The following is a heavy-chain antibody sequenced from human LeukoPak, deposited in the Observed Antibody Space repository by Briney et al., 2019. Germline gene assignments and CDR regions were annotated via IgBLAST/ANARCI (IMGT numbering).Heavy chain of an antibody. CDR3: ARVWYDILTGYYIWLFDY. CDR2: IIPIFGTA. V-gene: IGHV1-69*13. D-gene: IGHD3-9*01. CDR1: GYTFTSYG. Sequence: GASVKVSCKASGYTFTSYGISWVRQAPGQGLEWMGGIIPIFGTANYAQKFQGRVTITADESTGTAYMELSSLRSEDTAVYYCARVWYDILTGYYIWLFDYWGQGTLVTVSS. J-gene: IGHJ4*02.